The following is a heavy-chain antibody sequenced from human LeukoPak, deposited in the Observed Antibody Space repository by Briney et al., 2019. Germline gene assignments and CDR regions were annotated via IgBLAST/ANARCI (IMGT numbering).Heavy chain of an antibody. CDR3: AKGGRVRFLEWLANQTEDAFDI. Sequence: GGSLRLSCAASGFTFSSYAMSWVRQAPRKGLAWDSAICGIGGGTYYTDPVKSRFTIYRDNSKNTLYLQMRSLRAEDTAVYYSAKGGRVRFLEWLANQTEDAFDIWGQGTMVTVSS. V-gene: IGHV3-23*01. CDR2: ICGIGGGT. CDR1: GFTFSSYA. J-gene: IGHJ3*02. D-gene: IGHD3-3*01.